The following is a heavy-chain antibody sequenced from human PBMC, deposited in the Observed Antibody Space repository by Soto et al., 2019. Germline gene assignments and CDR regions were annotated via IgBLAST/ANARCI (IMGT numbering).Heavy chain of an antibody. D-gene: IGHD4-4*01. J-gene: IGHJ6*02. CDR2: ISYDGSNK. Sequence: PGGSLRLSCAASGFTFSSYGMHWVRQAPGKGLEWVAVISYDGSNKYYADSVKGRFTISRDNSKNTLYLQMNSLRAEDTAVYYCAEDLNDYSNYGDYYYYGMDVWGQGTTVTVSS. V-gene: IGHV3-30*18. CDR1: GFTFSSYG. CDR3: AEDLNDYSNYGDYYYYGMDV.